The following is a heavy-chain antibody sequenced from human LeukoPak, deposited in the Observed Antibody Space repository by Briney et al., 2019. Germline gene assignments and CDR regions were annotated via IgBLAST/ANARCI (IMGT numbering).Heavy chain of an antibody. D-gene: IGHD2-2*01. J-gene: IGHJ4*02. CDR2: IYSSGSA. CDR1: GGSISSHY. CDR3: AREVRCSTTRCYGLFDY. Sequence: SETPSLTCTVSGGSISSHYWTWIRRPAGKGLEWIGHIYSSGSANYSPSLKSRVTMSVDTSKNQFSLKLSSVTAADTAVYYCAREVRCSTTRCYGLFDYWGQGTLVTVSS. V-gene: IGHV4-4*07.